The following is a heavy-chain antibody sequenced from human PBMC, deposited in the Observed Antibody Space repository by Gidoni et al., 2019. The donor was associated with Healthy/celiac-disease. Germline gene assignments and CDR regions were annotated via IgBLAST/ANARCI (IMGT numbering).Heavy chain of an antibody. CDR2: ISSSGSTI. D-gene: IGHD1-26*01. CDR1: GFTFSSYE. V-gene: IGHV3-48*03. J-gene: IGHJ6*02. Sequence: EVQLVESGGGLVQPGGSLRLSCAASGFTFSSYEMNWVRQAPGKGLEWVSYISSSGSTIYYADSVKGRFTISRDNAKNSLYLQMNSLRAEDTAVYYCASEGATRYYGMDVWGQGTTVTVSS. CDR3: ASEGATRYYGMDV.